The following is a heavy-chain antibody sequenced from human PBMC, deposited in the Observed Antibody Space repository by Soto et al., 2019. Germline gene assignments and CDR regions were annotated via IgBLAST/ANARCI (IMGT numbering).Heavy chain of an antibody. CDR3: ARGPSGDKVDY. D-gene: IGHD3-10*01. CDR1: GGSISSYY. J-gene: IGHJ4*02. CDR2: IYNSVNT. Sequence: PSETLSLTCTVSGGSISSYYWSWIRQPPGKDLEWIGHIYNSVNTYSNPSLKSRVTISADTSKNQFSLKLSSVTAADTAVYYCARGPSGDKVDYWGQGTLVTVSS. V-gene: IGHV4-4*08.